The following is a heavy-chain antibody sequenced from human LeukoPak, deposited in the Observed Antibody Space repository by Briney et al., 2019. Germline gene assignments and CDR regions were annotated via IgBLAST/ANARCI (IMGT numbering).Heavy chain of an antibody. Sequence: GRSLRLSCVVSGLTFSDYIFSWMPGAPGEGLEWVSYIGPREQSIYSEDSVKGRFTISRDNAKHSLYLQMHRLRVDDTAVYYCAKVGTEVDLWGQGTLVSVSS. V-gene: IGHV3-11*01. D-gene: IGHD1-1*01. CDR3: AKVGTEVDL. J-gene: IGHJ4*02. CDR1: GLTFSDYI. CDR2: IGPREQSI.